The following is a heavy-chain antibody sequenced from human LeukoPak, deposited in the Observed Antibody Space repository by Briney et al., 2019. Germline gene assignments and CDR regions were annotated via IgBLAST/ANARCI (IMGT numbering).Heavy chain of an antibody. CDR1: GYTFTGYY. D-gene: IGHD2-2*01. Sequence: ASVKVSCKASGYTFTGYYMHWVRQAPVQGLEWMGWINPNSGGTNYAQKFQGRVTMTRDTSISTAYMELSSLRAEDTAVYYCASDEEGYCSSTSCYPDYWGQGTLVTVSS. V-gene: IGHV1-2*02. CDR3: ASDEEGYCSSTSCYPDY. J-gene: IGHJ4*02. CDR2: INPNSGGT.